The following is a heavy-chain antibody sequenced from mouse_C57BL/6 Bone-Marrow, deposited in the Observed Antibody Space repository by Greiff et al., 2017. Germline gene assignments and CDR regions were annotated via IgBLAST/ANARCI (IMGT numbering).Heavy chain of an antibody. CDR3: ARDESMDY. CDR2: SRNKANDYTT. J-gene: IGHJ4*01. V-gene: IGHV7-1*01. CDR1: GFTFSDFY. Sequence: EVNVVESGGGLVQSGRSLRLSCATSGFTFSDFYMEWVRQAPGKGLEWIAASRNKANDYTTEYSASVKGRFIVSRDTSQSILYLQMNALRAEDTAIYYCARDESMDYWGQGTSVTVSS.